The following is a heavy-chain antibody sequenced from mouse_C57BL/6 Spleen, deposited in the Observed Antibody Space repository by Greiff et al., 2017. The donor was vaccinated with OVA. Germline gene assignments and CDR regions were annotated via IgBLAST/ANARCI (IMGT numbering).Heavy chain of an antibody. J-gene: IGHJ2*01. Sequence: EVQLQQSGTVLARPGASVKMSCKTSGYTFTSYWMHWVKQRPGQGLEWIGAIYPGNSDTSYNQKFKGKAKLTAVTSASTAYMELSSLTNEDSAVYYCTRSHPMDYGSSYDYWGQGTTLTVSS. V-gene: IGHV1-5*01. CDR3: TRSHPMDYGSSYDY. CDR1: GYTFTSYW. D-gene: IGHD1-1*01. CDR2: IYPGNSDT.